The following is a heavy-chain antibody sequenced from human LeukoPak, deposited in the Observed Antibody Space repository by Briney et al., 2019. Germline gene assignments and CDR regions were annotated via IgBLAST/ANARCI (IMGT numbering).Heavy chain of an antibody. V-gene: IGHV3-30*18. CDR1: GFAFNRYG. CDR3: AKDRYCSDGSCYPNFFDS. CDR2: MSYDGNNK. Sequence: GGSLRLSCAASGFAFNRYGMHWVRQAPGKGLEWVAFMSYDGNNKYYADSVKGRFTISRDNSKNTLYLQMNSLRAEDTAVYYCAKDRYCSDGSCYPNFFDSWGQGTLVTVSS. D-gene: IGHD2-15*01. J-gene: IGHJ4*02.